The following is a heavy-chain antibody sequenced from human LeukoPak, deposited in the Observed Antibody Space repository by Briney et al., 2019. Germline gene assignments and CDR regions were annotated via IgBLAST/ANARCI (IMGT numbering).Heavy chain of an antibody. V-gene: IGHV1-69*04. CDR2: IIPILGIA. J-gene: IGHJ4*02. D-gene: IGHD3-10*01. CDR1: GGTFSSYA. Sequence: SVKVSCKASGGTFSSYAISWVRQAPGQGLEWMGRIIPILGIANYAQKFQGRVTITADKSTSTAYMELSNLRSEDTAVYYCARGHYYGSGSHLDDYWGQGTLVTVSS. CDR3: ARGHYYGSGSHLDDY.